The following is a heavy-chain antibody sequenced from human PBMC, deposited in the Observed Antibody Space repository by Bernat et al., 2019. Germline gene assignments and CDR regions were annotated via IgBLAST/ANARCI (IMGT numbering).Heavy chain of an antibody. Sequence: QVQLVESGGGVVQPGRSLRLSCAASGFTFSSYAMHWVRQAPGKGPEWVAVISYDGSNKYYADSVKGRFTISRDNSKNTLYLQMNSLRAEDTAVYYCARDLGLMGYFDYWGQGTLVTVSS. CDR2: ISYDGSNK. V-gene: IGHV3-30-3*01. J-gene: IGHJ4*02. D-gene: IGHD3-16*01. CDR3: ARDLGLMGYFDY. CDR1: GFTFSSYA.